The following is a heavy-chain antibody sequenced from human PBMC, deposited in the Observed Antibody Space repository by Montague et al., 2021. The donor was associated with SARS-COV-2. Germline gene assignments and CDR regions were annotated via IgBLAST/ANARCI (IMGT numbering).Heavy chain of an antibody. D-gene: IGHD3-3*01. CDR3: ARDRQLYNSHSGFDS. CDR1: GGAISTYF. V-gene: IGHV4-59*01. CDR2: IFYSGST. Sequence: SETLSLTCTVSGGAISTYFWSWIRQPPGKGLEWIGYIFYSGSTNYSPSLKSRITISVDTSKNQFSLRLTSVTAADTAIYYCARDRQLYNSHSGFDSWGQGILVTVSS. J-gene: IGHJ4*02.